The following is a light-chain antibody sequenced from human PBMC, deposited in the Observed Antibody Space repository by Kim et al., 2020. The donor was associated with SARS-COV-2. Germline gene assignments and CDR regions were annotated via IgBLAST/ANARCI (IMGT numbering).Light chain of an antibody. CDR2: KAY. V-gene: IGKV1-5*03. Sequence: IQLTHSPSTLSASVGDRVIITCRASQGLDNWLGWYQQKAGEAPKLLIYKAYNLHSGVPSRFSGGGSGTEYTLTISSLQPDDFATYYCQQYHSPWTFGQGTKVDIK. J-gene: IGKJ1*01. CDR3: QQYHSPWT. CDR1: QGLDNW.